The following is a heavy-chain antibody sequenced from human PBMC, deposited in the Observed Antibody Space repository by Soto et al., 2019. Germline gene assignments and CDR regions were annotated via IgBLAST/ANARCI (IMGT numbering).Heavy chain of an antibody. Sequence: SETLSLTCTVSGGSISSGGYYWSWIRQHPGKGLEWIGYIYYSGSTYYNPSLRSRVTISVDTSKNQFSLKLSSVTAADTAVYYCAMLNGGRRKLLAYCGGDCRPDYWGQGTLVTVSS. CDR2: IYYSGST. CDR1: GGSISSGGYY. D-gene: IGHD2-21*02. V-gene: IGHV4-31*03. CDR3: AMLNGGRRKLLAYCGGDCRPDY. J-gene: IGHJ4*02.